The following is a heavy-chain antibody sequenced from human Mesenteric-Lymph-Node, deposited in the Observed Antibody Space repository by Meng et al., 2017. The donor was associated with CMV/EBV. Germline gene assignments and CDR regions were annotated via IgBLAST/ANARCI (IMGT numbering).Heavy chain of an antibody. J-gene: IGHJ4*02. CDR1: GGSISSSSYY. V-gene: IGHV4-39*07. D-gene: IGHD6-19*01. CDR2: IYYSGST. CDR3: ARGGWGASGWLGGPDY. Sequence: SETLSLTCTVSGGSISSSSYYWGWIRQPPGKGLEWIGSIYYSGSTYYNPSLKSRVTISVDTSKNQFSLKLSSVTAADTAVYYCARGGWGASGWLGGPDYWGQGTLVTVSS.